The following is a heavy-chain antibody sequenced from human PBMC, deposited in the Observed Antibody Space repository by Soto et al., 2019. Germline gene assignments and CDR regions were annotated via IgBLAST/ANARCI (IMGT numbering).Heavy chain of an antibody. CDR2: TSHDGTNK. V-gene: IGHV3-30*18. D-gene: IGHD5-12*01. Sequence: QVQLVESGGGVVQPGRSLRLSCATSGFTFSRYGIHWVRQAPGKGLEWVAVTSHDGTNKYYTDSVKGRFIISRDNSKNTLYLERNSLRAEDTAVYYCAKETVATIRPTRIYYYYGLDVWGQGTTVSVSS. J-gene: IGHJ6*02. CDR1: GFTFSRYG. CDR3: AKETVATIRPTRIYYYYGLDV.